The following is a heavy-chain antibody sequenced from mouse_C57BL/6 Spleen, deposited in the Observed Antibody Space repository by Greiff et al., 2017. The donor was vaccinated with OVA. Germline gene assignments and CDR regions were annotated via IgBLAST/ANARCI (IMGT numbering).Heavy chain of an antibody. V-gene: IGHV1-54*01. CDR1: GYAFTNYL. D-gene: IGHD3-3*01. CDR2: INPGSGGT. Sequence: SGAELVRPGTSVKVSCKASGYAFTNYLIEWVKQRPGQGLEWIGVINPGSGGTNYNEKFKGKATLTADKSSSTAYMLSSLTSEDSAVYFCAREGTMAWFAYWGQGTLVTVSA. J-gene: IGHJ3*01. CDR3: AREGTMAWFAY.